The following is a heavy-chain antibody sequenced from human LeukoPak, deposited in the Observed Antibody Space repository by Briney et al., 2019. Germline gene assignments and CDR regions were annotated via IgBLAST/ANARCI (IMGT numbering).Heavy chain of an antibody. CDR2: IYYSGST. V-gene: IGHV4-59*01. CDR1: GDSISSYY. D-gene: IGHD3-16*01. Sequence: SETLSLTCTVSGDSISSYYWNWIRQPPGKGLEWIGYIYYSGSTNYNPSLNSRVIITVDTSTKQFSLRLSSVTAADTAVYYCARHYGPWGQGTLVTVSS. J-gene: IGHJ5*02. CDR3: ARHYGP.